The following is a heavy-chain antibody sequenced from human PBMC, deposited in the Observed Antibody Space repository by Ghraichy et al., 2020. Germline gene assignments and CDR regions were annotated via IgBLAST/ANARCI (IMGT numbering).Heavy chain of an antibody. J-gene: IGHJ4*02. V-gene: IGHV3-33*01. CDR2: IWYDGSTK. Sequence: GGSPRLSCAASGFTFSSYGMHWVRQAPGKGLEWVAFIWYDGSTKYYADSVKGRFTISRDNSKNTVYLQMNSLRVEDTALYYCAREAGYYFDYWGQGTRVTVSS. CDR1: GFTFSSYG. CDR3: AREAGYYFDY.